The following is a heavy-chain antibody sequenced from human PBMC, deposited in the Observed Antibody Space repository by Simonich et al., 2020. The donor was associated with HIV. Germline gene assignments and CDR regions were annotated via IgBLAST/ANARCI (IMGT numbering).Heavy chain of an antibody. CDR1: GFTFSTYA. J-gene: IGHJ4*02. CDR3: ARAAVSGTEGFYY. CDR2: ISGSGGST. Sequence: EYGGALVQPGGSLRLSCAASGFTFSTYAMSWVRQAPGKGLEWVSAISGSGGSTYYADSVKGRFTISRDNSKNTLYLQMNSLRAEDTAVYYCARAAVSGTEGFYYWGQGTLVTVSS. V-gene: IGHV3-23*01. D-gene: IGHD6-19*01.